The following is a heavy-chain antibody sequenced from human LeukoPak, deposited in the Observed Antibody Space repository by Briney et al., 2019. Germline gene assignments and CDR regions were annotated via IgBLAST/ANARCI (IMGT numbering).Heavy chain of an antibody. D-gene: IGHD5-12*01. CDR3: AKDSGYDYYFDY. CDR1: GFSFSNYA. Sequence: GGSLRLSCVASGFSFSNYAMHWVRQVPGKGLEWVAVISYDGSNKYYADFVKGRFTISRDNSKNTLYLQMNSLRAEDTAVYYCAKDSGYDYYFDYWGQGTLVTVSS. CDR2: ISYDGSNK. J-gene: IGHJ4*02. V-gene: IGHV3-30*04.